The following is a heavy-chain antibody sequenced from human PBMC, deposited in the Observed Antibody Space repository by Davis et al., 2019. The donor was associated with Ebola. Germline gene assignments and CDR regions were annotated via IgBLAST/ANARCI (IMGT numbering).Heavy chain of an antibody. J-gene: IGHJ6*04. V-gene: IGHV3-64*04. CDR1: GFIFRTYA. D-gene: IGHD3-3*01. CDR2: ISSNGIST. Sequence: GESLKISCSASGFIFRTYAMHWVRQAPGKGLEYVSAISSNGISTYYADSVKGRFTISRDNSKKTLYLQMNSLRAEDTAVYYCAKSGLSFGVVKYHYGMDVWGKGTTVTVSS. CDR3: AKSGLSFGVVKYHYGMDV.